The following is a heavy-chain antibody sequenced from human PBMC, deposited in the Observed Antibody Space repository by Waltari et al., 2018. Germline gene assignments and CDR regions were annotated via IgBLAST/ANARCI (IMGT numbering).Heavy chain of an antibody. J-gene: IGHJ5*02. D-gene: IGHD6-13*01. Sequence: QVQLQQWGAGLLKPSETLSLTCAVYGGSFSGYSCSWIRPPPGRGLEWIGEINHSGSTNYNPSLKSRVTISVDTSKNQFSLKLSSVTAADTAVYYCARGGAAAAGHPNLNWFDPWGQGTLVTVSS. CDR2: INHSGST. V-gene: IGHV4-34*01. CDR1: GGSFSGYS. CDR3: ARGGAAAAGHPNLNWFDP.